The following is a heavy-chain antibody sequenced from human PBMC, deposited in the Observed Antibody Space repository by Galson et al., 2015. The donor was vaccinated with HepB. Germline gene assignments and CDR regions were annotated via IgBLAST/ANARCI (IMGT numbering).Heavy chain of an antibody. J-gene: IGHJ4*02. CDR2: ISWNSGSI. Sequence: SLRLSCAASGFTFDDYAMHWVRQAPGKGLEWVSGISWNSGSIGYADSVKGRFTISRDNAKNSLYLQMNSLRAEDTASYYCAKAIAAAGALALFDYWGQGTLVTVSS. V-gene: IGHV3-9*01. CDR1: GFTFDDYA. CDR3: AKAIAAAGALALFDY. D-gene: IGHD6-13*01.